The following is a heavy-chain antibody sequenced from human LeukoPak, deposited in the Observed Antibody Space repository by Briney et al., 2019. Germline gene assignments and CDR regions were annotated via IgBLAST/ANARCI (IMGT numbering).Heavy chain of an antibody. CDR2: ISYDGSNK. D-gene: IGHD6-13*01. CDR3: AKDKGGDPTYSSSWYVFDY. V-gene: IGHV3-30*18. Sequence: GGSLRLSCAASGSTFSSYGMHWVRQAPGKGLEWVAVISYDGSNKYYADSVKGRFTISRDNSKNTLYLQMNSLRAEDTAVYYCAKDKGGDPTYSSSWYVFDYWGQGTLVTVSS. J-gene: IGHJ4*02. CDR1: GSTFSSYG.